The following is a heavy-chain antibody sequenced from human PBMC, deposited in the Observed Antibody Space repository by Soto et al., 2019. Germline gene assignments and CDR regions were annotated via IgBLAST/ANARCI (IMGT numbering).Heavy chain of an antibody. CDR2: ISSNGGST. CDR1: GFTFSSYA. D-gene: IGHD6-6*01. V-gene: IGHV3-64*01. J-gene: IGHJ4*02. Sequence: GGSLRLSCAASGFTFSSYAMHWVRQAPGKGLEYVSAISSNGGSTYYANSVKGRFTISRDNSKNTLYLQMNSLRAEDMAVYYCARGGSSSSAGVYWGQGTLVTVSS. CDR3: ARGGSSSSAGVY.